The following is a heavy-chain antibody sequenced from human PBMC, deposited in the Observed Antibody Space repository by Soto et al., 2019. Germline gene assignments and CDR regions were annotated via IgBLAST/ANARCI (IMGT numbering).Heavy chain of an antibody. Sequence: GGSLRLSCAASGFTFSSYAMHWVRQAPGKGLEWVAVISYDGSNKYYADSVKGRFTISRDNSKNTLYLQMNSLRAEDTVVYYCARPYYSDSSGYVYWGQGALVTVSS. CDR3: ARPYYSDSSGYVY. J-gene: IGHJ4*02. D-gene: IGHD3-22*01. V-gene: IGHV3-30-3*01. CDR2: ISYDGSNK. CDR1: GFTFSSYA.